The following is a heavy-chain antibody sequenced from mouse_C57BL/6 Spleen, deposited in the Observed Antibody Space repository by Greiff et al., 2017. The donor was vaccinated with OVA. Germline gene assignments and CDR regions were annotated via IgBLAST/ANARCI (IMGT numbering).Heavy chain of an antibody. CDR3: ASSPYSTPFAY. J-gene: IGHJ3*01. CDR2: IYPGSGNT. V-gene: IGHV1-76*01. D-gene: IGHD2-5*01. CDR1: GYTFTDYY. Sequence: QVQLKQSGAELVRPGASVKLSCKASGYTFTDYYINWVKQRPGQGLEWIARIYPGSGNTYYNEKFKGKATLTAEKSSSTAYMQLSSLTSEDSAVYFCASSPYSTPFAYWGQGTLVTVSA.